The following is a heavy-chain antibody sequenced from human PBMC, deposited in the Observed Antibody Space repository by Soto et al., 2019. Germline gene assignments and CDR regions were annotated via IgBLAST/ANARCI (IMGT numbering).Heavy chain of an antibody. CDR1: GFTFSSYW. CDR2: IKQDGSEK. J-gene: IGHJ5*02. Sequence: EVQLVESGGGLVQPGGSLRLSCAASGFTFSSYWMSWVRQAPGKGLEWVANIKQDGSEKYYVDSVKGRFTISRDNAKNFLYLQMNSLRRDDTALYYCTKSSDTGLGLRPNWFDPWGQGTLVAVSS. CDR3: TKSSDTGLGLRPNWFDP. D-gene: IGHD2-21*02. V-gene: IGHV3-7*03.